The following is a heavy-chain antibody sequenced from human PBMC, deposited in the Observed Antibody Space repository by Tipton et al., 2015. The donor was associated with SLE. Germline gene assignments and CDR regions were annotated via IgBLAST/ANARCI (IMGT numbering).Heavy chain of an antibody. Sequence: TLSLTCAVSGDSISSSNWWSWLRQPPGKALEWLGEIYHSGSTTYNPSLKSRVTISLDKSKNQFSLNLCSVTAADTAVYYCARRESSSLGYWGQGTLVTVSS. D-gene: IGHD6-13*01. CDR2: IYHSGST. J-gene: IGHJ4*02. CDR3: ARRESSSLGY. V-gene: IGHV4-4*02. CDR1: GDSISSSNW.